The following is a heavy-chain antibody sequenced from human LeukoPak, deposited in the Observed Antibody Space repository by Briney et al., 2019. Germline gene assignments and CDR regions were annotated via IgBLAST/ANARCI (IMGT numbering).Heavy chain of an antibody. CDR2: INPDGTTT. D-gene: IGHD4-17*01. J-gene: IGHJ4*02. CDR1: GFTFSSYW. CDR3: VRIATVTTPDY. V-gene: IGHV3-74*01. Sequence: QPGGSLRLSCAASGFTFSSYWMHWVRQPLGKGLVWVSRINPDGTTTNYADSVKGRFTISRDNAKNTLYLQMNSLTVEDTALYYCVRIATVTTPDYWGQGTLVTVSS.